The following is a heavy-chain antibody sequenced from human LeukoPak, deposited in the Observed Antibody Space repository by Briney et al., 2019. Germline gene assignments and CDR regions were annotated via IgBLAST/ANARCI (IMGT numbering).Heavy chain of an antibody. CDR3: TRTVLDCKNGVCYDY. V-gene: IGHV1-18*01. CDR1: GYTFTNYG. Sequence: ASVKVSCKTSGYTFTNYGISWVRQAPGQGLEWMGWISPYNGNTIYAQKLQGRVTVTTDTSTSTAYTELRSLRSDDTAVYYCTRTVLDCKNGVCYDYWGQGTLVTVSS. D-gene: IGHD2-8*01. CDR2: ISPYNGNT. J-gene: IGHJ4*02.